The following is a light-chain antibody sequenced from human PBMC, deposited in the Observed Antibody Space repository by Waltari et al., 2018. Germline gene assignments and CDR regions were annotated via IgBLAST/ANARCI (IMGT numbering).Light chain of an antibody. CDR1: ALPKQY. V-gene: IGLV3-25*03. J-gene: IGLJ2*01. CDR3: QSTDTSDSVV. Sequence: SYELTQPPSVSVSPGQTARIPCSGDALPKQYAHWYQHKPGQAPVMVIYKDSERPSGIPERFSGSSSGTTVTLTITGVQAEDEADYHCQSTDTSDSVVFGGGTKLTVL. CDR2: KDS.